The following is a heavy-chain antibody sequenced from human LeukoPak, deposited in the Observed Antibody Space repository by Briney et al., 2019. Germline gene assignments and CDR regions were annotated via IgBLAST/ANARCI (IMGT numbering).Heavy chain of an antibody. CDR2: IRYDGSNK. V-gene: IGHV3-30*02. CDR3: AKQSRYCSSTSCYDYYYYYMDV. D-gene: IGHD2-2*01. J-gene: IGHJ6*03. Sequence: PGGSLRLSCAASGFTFSSYGMHWVRQAPGKGLEWVAFIRYDGSNKHYADSVKGRFTISRDNSKNTLYLQMNSLRAEDTAVYYCAKQSRYCSSTSCYDYYYYYMDVWGKGTTVTVSS. CDR1: GFTFSSYG.